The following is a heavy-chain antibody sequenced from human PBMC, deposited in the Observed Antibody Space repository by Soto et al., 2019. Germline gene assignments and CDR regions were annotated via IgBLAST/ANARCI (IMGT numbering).Heavy chain of an antibody. CDR3: AREVYSNYEYDGFDV. Sequence: EVQLVESGGGLVQPGGSLRLSCGASGFTFSSHWMHWVRQTPGKGLVWVSRINTAGRGTSYADSVKGRFTISRDNAKNTLYLQMNSLGAEDTAVYYCAREVYSNYEYDGFDVWGQGTTVTVSS. D-gene: IGHD4-4*01. CDR1: GFTFSSHW. V-gene: IGHV3-74*01. CDR2: INTAGRGT. J-gene: IGHJ3*01.